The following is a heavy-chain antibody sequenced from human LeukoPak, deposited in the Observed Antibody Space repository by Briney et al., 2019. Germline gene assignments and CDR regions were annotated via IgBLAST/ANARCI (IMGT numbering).Heavy chain of an antibody. CDR3: AELGITMIGGV. J-gene: IGHJ6*04. CDR2: ISSSGSTI. Sequence: GGSLRLSCAASGFTFSNAWMSWVRQAPGKGLEWVSYISSSGSTIYYADSVKGRFTISKDNAKNSLYLQMNSLRAEDTAVYYCAELGITMIGGVWGKGTTVTISS. CDR1: GFTFSNAW. D-gene: IGHD3-10*02. V-gene: IGHV3-11*04.